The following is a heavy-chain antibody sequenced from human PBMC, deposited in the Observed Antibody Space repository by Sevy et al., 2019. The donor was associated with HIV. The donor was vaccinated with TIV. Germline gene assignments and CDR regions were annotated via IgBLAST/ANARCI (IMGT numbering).Heavy chain of an antibody. CDR1: GFTLNSYW. V-gene: IGHV3-7*01. CDR3: VRAIAADGSF. Sequence: GGSLRLSCVASGFTLNSYWMSWVLQAPGKGLEWVANIKQDGSVKYYVNSVKGRFTISRDNARNLLYLQMNSLRVEDTALYYCVRAIAADGSFWGQGTLVTVSS. J-gene: IGHJ4*02. CDR2: IKQDGSVK. D-gene: IGHD6-13*01.